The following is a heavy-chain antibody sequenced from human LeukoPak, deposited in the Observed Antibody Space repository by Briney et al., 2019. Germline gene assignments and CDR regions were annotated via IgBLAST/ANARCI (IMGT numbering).Heavy chain of an antibody. J-gene: IGHJ4*02. V-gene: IGHV3-11*04. D-gene: IGHD3-22*01. CDR3: ARSLDYYDSSGSRGY. CDR1: GFTFSDYY. Sequence: PGGSLRLSCAASGFTFSDYYMSWIRQAPGKGLEWVSYISSSGSTIYYADSVKGRFTISRDNAKKSMYLQMNSLRAEDTAVYYCARSLDYYDSSGSRGYWGQGTLVTVSS. CDR2: ISSSGSTI.